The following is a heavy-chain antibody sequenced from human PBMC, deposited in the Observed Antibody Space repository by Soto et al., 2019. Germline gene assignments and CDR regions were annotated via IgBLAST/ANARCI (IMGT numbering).Heavy chain of an antibody. CDR2: MSIGGST. CDR3: ARGSSGYGTYYFDY. CDR1: GFTFSGYA. Sequence: EVQLLDSGGGLVQPGGSLRLSCVASGFTFSGYAMTWVRQAPGKGLEWVSVMSIGGSTYYADSVKGRFTISRDTSRNTPYLQMNSLRAEDTATYYCARGSSGYGTYYFDYWGQGTLLTVSS. V-gene: IGHV3-23*01. J-gene: IGHJ4*02. D-gene: IGHD5-12*01.